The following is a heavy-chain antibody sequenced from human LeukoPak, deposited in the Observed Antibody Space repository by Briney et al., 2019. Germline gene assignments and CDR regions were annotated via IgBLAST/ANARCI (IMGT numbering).Heavy chain of an antibody. J-gene: IGHJ4*02. D-gene: IGHD1-26*01. CDR2: ISGSGGST. CDR1: GFTFSSYS. CDR3: ARRSVAGATTGYYYDS. V-gene: IGHV3-23*01. Sequence: PGGSLRLSCAASGFTFSSYSMNWVRQAPGKGLEWVSAISGSGGSTYYADSVKGRFTISRDNAKNSVYLQMSSLRVDDTAFYYCARRSVAGATTGYYYDSWGQGTLVTVSS.